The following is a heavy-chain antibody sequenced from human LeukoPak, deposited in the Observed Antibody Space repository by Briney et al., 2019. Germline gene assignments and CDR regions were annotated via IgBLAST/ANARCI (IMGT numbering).Heavy chain of an antibody. CDR1: GGSFSGYY. CDR2: INHSGST. J-gene: IGHJ4*02. V-gene: IGHV4-34*01. Sequence: KTSETLSLTCAVYGGSFSGYYWSWIRQPPGKGLEWIGEINHSGSTNYNPSLKSRVTISVDTSKNQFSLKLSSVTAADTAVYYCARVIAAAGNLDYWGQGTLVTVSS. CDR3: ARVIAAAGNLDY. D-gene: IGHD6-13*01.